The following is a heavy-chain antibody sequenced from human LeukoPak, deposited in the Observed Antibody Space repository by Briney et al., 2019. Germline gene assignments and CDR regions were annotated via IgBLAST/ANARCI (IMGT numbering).Heavy chain of an antibody. J-gene: IGHJ6*02. CDR2: IWYDGSNK. V-gene: IGHV3-33*01. CDR1: GFTFSSYG. Sequence: PGRSLRLSCAASGFTFSSYGMHWVRQAPGKGLEWVAVIWYDGSNKYYADSVKGRFTISRDNSKNTLYLQMNSLRAEDTAVYYCARDRSYYDFWSGYYEYYYYGMDVWGQGTTVTVSS. D-gene: IGHD3-3*01. CDR3: ARDRSYYDFWSGYYEYYYYGMDV.